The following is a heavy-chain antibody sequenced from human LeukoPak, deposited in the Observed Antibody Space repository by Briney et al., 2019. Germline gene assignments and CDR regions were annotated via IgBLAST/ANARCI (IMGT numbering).Heavy chain of an antibody. CDR3: AKSRAAYDSSGRTFDY. D-gene: IGHD3-22*01. Sequence: GGSLRLSCAASGFTFSSYAMSWVRQAPGKGLEWDSAISGSGGSTYYADSVKGRFTISRDNSKNTLYLQMNSLRAEDTAVYYCAKSRAAYDSSGRTFDYWGQGTLVTVSS. CDR2: ISGSGGST. J-gene: IGHJ4*02. CDR1: GFTFSSYA. V-gene: IGHV3-23*01.